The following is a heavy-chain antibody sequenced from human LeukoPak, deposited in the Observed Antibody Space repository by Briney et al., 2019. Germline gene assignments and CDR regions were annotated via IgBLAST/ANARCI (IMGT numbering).Heavy chain of an antibody. J-gene: IGHJ4*02. V-gene: IGHV3-53*01. CDR1: GFTVSSNY. Sequence: PGGSLRLSCAASGFTVSSNYMSWVRQAPGKGLEWVSVIYSGGSTYYADSVKGRFTISRDNSKNTLYLQMNSLRAEDTAVYYCARSLTRWLPSSLDYWGQGTLVTVSS. CDR3: ARSLTRWLPSSLDY. CDR2: IYSGGST. D-gene: IGHD5-24*01.